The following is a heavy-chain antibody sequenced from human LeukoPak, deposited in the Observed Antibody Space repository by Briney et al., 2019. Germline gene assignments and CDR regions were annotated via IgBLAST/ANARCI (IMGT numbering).Heavy chain of an antibody. V-gene: IGHV7-4-1*02. CDR3: ARGGTPPLNRPNWFDP. Sequence: ASVKVSCRASGYTFTSYAMNWVRQAPGQGLEWMGWINTNTGNPTYAQGFTGRFVFSLDTSVSAAYLQISSLKAEDTAVYYCARGGTPPLNRPNWFDPWGQGTLVTVSS. CDR1: GYTFTSYA. CDR2: INTNTGNP. J-gene: IGHJ5*02. D-gene: IGHD2/OR15-2a*01.